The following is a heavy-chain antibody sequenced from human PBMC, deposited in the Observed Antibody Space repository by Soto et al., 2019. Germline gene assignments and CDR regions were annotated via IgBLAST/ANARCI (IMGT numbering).Heavy chain of an antibody. D-gene: IGHD3-3*01. V-gene: IGHV4-31*03. CDR3: ASDYDFWSGYYSA. Sequence: QVQLQESGPGLVKPSQTLSLTCTVSGGSISSVGYYWSWIRQHPGKGLEWIGYIYYSGSTYYNPSLKSRVTISVDTSKNQFSLKLSSVTAADPAVYYCASDYDFWSGYYSAWGQGTLVTVSS. CDR1: GGSISSVGYY. CDR2: IYYSGST. J-gene: IGHJ5*02.